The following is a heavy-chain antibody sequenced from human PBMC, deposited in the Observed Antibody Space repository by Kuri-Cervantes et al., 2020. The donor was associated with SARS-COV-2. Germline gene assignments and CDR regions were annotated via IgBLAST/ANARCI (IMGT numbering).Heavy chain of an antibody. J-gene: IGHJ3*02. D-gene: IGHD1-1*01. V-gene: IGHV3-21*04. CDR2: ISSSSSYI. CDR3: AKDLGGAGTAAYDAFDI. CDR1: GFTFGSYS. Sequence: GESLKISCAASGFTFGSYSMNWVRQAPGKGLEWVSSISSSSSYIYYADSVKGRFTISRDNSKNTLYLQMNSLRAEDTAVYYCAKDLGGAGTAAYDAFDIWGQGTMVTVSS.